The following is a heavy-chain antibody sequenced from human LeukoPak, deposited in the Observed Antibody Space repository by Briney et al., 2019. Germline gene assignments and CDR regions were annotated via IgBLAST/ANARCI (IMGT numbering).Heavy chain of an antibody. CDR2: ISYDGSNK. J-gene: IGHJ4*02. D-gene: IGHD6-6*01. V-gene: IGHV3-30*18. CDR3: AKEGAVRYLDY. CDR1: GFTFSSYG. Sequence: GGSLRLSCAASGFTFSSYGMHWVRQAPGKGLEWVAVISYDGSNKYYADSVKGRFTISRDNSKNTLYLQMNSLRAEDTAVYYCAKEGAVRYLDYWGQGTLVTVSS.